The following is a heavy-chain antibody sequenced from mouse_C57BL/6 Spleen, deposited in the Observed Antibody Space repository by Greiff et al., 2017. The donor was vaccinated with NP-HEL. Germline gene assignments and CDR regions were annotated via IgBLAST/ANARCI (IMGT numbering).Heavy chain of an antibody. J-gene: IGHJ2*01. CDR3: AKNSPYYGSSFNYFDY. CDR2: IWRGGST. D-gene: IGHD1-1*01. Sequence: VKLQESGPGLVQPSQSLSITCTVSGFSLTSYGVHWVRQSPGKGLEWLGVIWRGGSTDYNAAFMSRLSITKDNSKSQVFFKMNSLQADDTAIYYCAKNSPYYGSSFNYFDYWGQGTTLTVSS. V-gene: IGHV2-5*01. CDR1: GFSLTSYG.